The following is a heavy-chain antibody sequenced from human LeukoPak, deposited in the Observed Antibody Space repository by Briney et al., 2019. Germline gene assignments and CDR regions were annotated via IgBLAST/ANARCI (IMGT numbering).Heavy chain of an antibody. CDR3: ARQPPFFGDYGGY. CDR2: IYYSGST. CDR1: GGSISSSNYY. Sequence: SETPSLTCTVSGGSISSSNYYWGWIRQSPGKGLEWIGSIYYSGSTYYKSSLKSRVTISADTSKNQFSLRLTSVTATDTAVYYCARQPPFFGDYGGYWGQGTLVTVSS. V-gene: IGHV4-39*01. D-gene: IGHD4/OR15-4a*01. J-gene: IGHJ4*02.